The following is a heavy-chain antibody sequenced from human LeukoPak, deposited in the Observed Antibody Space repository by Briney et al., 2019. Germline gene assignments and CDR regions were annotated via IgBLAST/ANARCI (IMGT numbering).Heavy chain of an antibody. V-gene: IGHV3-73*01. J-gene: IGHJ4*02. Sequence: PGGSLRLSCAASGFSFSGSAIHWVRQASGKGLEWVGRIRSNANDYATAYAASVKGRFTISRDNAKNSLYLQMNSLRAEDTAVYYCASLHDSLWSPFDYWGQGTLVTVSS. CDR2: IRSNANDYAT. CDR3: ASLHDSLWSPFDY. CDR1: GFSFSGSA. D-gene: IGHD3-10*01.